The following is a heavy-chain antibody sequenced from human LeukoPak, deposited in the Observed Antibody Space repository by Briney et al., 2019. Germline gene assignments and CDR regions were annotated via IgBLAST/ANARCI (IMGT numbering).Heavy chain of an antibody. CDR1: GYTFTTYY. Sequence: GASVKLSCKTSGYTFTTYYIHWVRQAPGQGLEWLGIINPSGGTTTYAQKFQGRVTMTRGTSTSTVYMELNTLRSEDTAVYYCARGSNYYYDVTADYPRYWGQGTLVTVSS. CDR3: ARGSNYYYDVTADYPRY. CDR2: INPSGGTT. J-gene: IGHJ4*02. D-gene: IGHD3-22*01. V-gene: IGHV1-46*01.